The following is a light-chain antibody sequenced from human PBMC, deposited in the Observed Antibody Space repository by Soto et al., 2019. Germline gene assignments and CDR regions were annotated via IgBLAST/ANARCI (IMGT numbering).Light chain of an antibody. J-gene: IGLJ1*01. CDR1: SSDVGGYNY. Sequence: QSALTQPPSASGSPGQSVTISCTGTSSDVGGYNYVSWYQQHPGKAPKVMIYEVSKRPSGVPDRFSGSKSGNKASLTVSGLQAEDEADYYCSSYAGTNILYVFGTGTKLTVL. CDR3: SSYAGTNILYV. V-gene: IGLV2-8*01. CDR2: EVS.